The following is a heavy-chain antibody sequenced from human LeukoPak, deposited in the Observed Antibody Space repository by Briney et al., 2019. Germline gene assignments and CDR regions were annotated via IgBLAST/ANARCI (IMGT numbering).Heavy chain of an antibody. CDR1: GFTFSSYG. Sequence: GGSLRLSCAASGFTFSSYGMHWVRQAPGKGLEWVAVIWYDGSNKYYADSVKGRFTISRDHSKNTLYLQMNSLRAEDTAVYYCARDAPYYDSSGYYCDYWGQGTLVTVSS. V-gene: IGHV3-33*01. CDR3: ARDAPYYDSSGYYCDY. J-gene: IGHJ4*02. D-gene: IGHD3-22*01. CDR2: IWYDGSNK.